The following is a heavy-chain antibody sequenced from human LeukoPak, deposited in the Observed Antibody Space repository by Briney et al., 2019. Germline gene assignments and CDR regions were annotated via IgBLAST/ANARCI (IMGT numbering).Heavy chain of an antibody. J-gene: IGHJ3*02. D-gene: IGHD6-19*01. V-gene: IGHV1-2*02. CDR3: ARDQWLEPSDAFDI. CDR2: IDPHSGDT. CDR1: GYTFTGYY. Sequence: ASVKVSCTASGYTFTGYYIHWVRQAPGQGLEWIGWIDPHSGDTNYAPKFQGRVTMTRDTSIRTAYMELSRLRSDDTAVYYCARDQWLEPSDAFDIWGQGTMVIVSS.